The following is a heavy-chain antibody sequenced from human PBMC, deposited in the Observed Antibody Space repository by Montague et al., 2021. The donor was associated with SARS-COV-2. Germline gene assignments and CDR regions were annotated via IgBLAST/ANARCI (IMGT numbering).Heavy chain of an antibody. J-gene: IGHJ5*01. D-gene: IGHD3-10*01. CDR1: GFTFSKYS. Sequence: SLRLSCAASGFTFSKYSMNWVRQAPGKGLEWISSITSSGSFIYYADSVKGWFTISKDNAKNSLFLQMNSLRAEDTAVYYCAKVLVRLHTNWSDSWGQGTLVTVSS. CDR2: ITSSGSFI. CDR3: AKVLVRLHTNWSDS. V-gene: IGHV3-21*01.